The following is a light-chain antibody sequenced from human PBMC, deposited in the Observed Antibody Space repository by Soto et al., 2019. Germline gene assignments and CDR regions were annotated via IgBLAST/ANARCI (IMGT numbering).Light chain of an antibody. CDR3: QQYNSYPWT. CDR1: QGIDSS. J-gene: IGKJ1*01. CDR2: DAS. V-gene: IGKV1-13*02. Sequence: AILGTQSTSCRSAYLEERVTITCRASQGIDSSFAWYQQKPGKAPKLLIYDASSLESGVPSRFSGSGSGTEFTLTITSLQPDDFATYYCQQYNSYPWTFGQGTKV.